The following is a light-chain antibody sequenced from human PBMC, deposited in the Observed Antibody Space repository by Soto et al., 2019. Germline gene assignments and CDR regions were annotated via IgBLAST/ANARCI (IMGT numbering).Light chain of an antibody. CDR3: QQYENSPIT. V-gene: IGKV3D-20*01. J-gene: IGKJ5*01. CDR1: QSVIRNY. Sequence: ESVLTQSPGTLSLSPGERATLSCRASQSVIRNYLAWYQQKPGLAPRLLIYDASSRATGIPDRFSGSGSETDFTLSITRLEPEDFAMYYCQQYENSPITFGLGTRLEIK. CDR2: DAS.